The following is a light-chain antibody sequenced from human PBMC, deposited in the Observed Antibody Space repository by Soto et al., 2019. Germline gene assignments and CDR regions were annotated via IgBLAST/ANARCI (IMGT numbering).Light chain of an antibody. CDR2: EVN. CDR1: SSDVGAYNY. Sequence: QSVLTQPPSASGSPGQSVTISCTGTSSDVGAYNYVSWYQQYPGKAPKLMIYEVNKRPSGVPDRFSGSKSGITASLTVSGLQAEDEADYYCTSYTGSNNYVFGPGTKLTVL. V-gene: IGLV2-8*01. J-gene: IGLJ1*01. CDR3: TSYTGSNNYV.